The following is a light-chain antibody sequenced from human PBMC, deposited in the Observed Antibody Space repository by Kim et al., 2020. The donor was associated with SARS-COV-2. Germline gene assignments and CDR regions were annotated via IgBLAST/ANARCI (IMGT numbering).Light chain of an antibody. V-gene: IGKV4-1*01. CDR2: SAS. CDR3: QRYYTTPWT. Sequence: ATINCKPSQSVITSTRAKNFLAWFKLKPGQPPKLLIYSASTREFGVPDRFSGSGSGTDFTLTISSLKAEDVAVYYCQRYYTTPWTFGQGTKVDIK. CDR1: QSVITSTRAKNF. J-gene: IGKJ1*01.